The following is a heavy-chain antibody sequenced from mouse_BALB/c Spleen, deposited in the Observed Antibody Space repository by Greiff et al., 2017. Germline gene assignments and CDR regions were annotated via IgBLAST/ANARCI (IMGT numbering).Heavy chain of an antibody. Sequence: EVKVVESGGGLVQPGGSLRLSCATSGFTFTDYYMSWVRQPPGKALEWLGFIRNKANGYTTEYSASVKGRFTISRDNSQSILYLQMNTLRAEDSATYYCARDRRHYGSSHFDYWGQGTTLTVSS. CDR1: GFTFTDYY. D-gene: IGHD1-1*01. V-gene: IGHV7-3*02. J-gene: IGHJ2*01. CDR2: IRNKANGYTT. CDR3: ARDRRHYGSSHFDY.